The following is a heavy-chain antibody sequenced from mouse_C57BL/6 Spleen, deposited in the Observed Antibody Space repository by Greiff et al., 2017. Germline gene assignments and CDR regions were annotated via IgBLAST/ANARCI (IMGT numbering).Heavy chain of an antibody. V-gene: IGHV1-82*01. CDR3: ARSEGYWCFDV. CDR1: GYAFSSSW. Sequence: VQLQQSGPELVKPGASVKISCKASGYAFSSSWMNWVKQRPGKGLEWIGRIYPGDGDTNYNGKFKGKATLTADKSSSTAYMQLSSLTSEDSAVYFCARSEGYWCFDVWGTGTTVTVSS. CDR2: IYPGDGDT. J-gene: IGHJ1*03.